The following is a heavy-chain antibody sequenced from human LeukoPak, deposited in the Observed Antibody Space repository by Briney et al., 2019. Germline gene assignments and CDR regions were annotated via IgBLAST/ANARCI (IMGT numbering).Heavy chain of an antibody. CDR1: GFTFSSYD. D-gene: IGHD3-22*01. CDR3: ARGKGARYYYDGSGIDAFDI. Sequence: GGSLRLSCAASGFTFSSYDMHWVRQATGKGLEWVSAIGTAGDTYYPGSVKGRFPISRENAKNSLYLQMNSLRAGDTAVYYCARGKGARYYYDGSGIDAFDIWGQGTMVTVSS. V-gene: IGHV3-13*01. CDR2: IGTAGDT. J-gene: IGHJ3*02.